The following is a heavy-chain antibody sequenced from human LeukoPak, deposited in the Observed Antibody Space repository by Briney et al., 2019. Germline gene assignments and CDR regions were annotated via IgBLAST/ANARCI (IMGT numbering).Heavy chain of an antibody. CDR1: GYSISSGYY. CDR2: IYHSGST. CDR3: ARLLAAVFSWFDP. J-gene: IGHJ5*02. D-gene: IGHD6-13*01. Sequence: PSETLSLTCAVSGYSISSGYYWGWIRQPPGKGLEWIGSIYHSGSTYFNPSLKSRVTISVDTSKNQFSLKLSSVTAADTAVYYCARLLAAVFSWFDPWGQGTLVTVSS. V-gene: IGHV4-38-2*01.